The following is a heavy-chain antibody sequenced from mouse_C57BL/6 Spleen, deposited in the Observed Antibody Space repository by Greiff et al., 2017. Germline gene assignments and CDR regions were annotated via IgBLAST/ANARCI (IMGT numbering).Heavy chain of an antibody. V-gene: IGHV5-12*01. CDR2: ISNGGGST. CDR3: ARRGTGAVFDY. D-gene: IGHD4-1*01. Sequence: EVQLVESGGGLVQPGGSLKLSCAASGFTFSDYYMYWVRQTPEKRLEWVAYISNGGGSTYYPDTVKGRFTISRDNAKNTLYLHMSRLKSEDTAMYYCARRGTGAVFDYWGQGTTLTVSS. CDR1: GFTFSDYY. J-gene: IGHJ2*01.